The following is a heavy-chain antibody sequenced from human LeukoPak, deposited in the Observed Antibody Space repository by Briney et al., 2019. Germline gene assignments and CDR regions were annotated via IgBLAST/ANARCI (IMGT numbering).Heavy chain of an antibody. CDR3: AHAQITMTVGMVCHFDH. Sequence: SGPTLPHPTQTLTLTCTFSGVSVSTSGVGVGWIRQPPGKPLEWLGIIYWDDDQHYSPSLKNRLPISKDTSKNQVVLTMTNMDPVDTATYYCAHAQITMTVGMVCHFDHWRQGPGHPVSS. CDR2: IYWDDDQ. CDR1: GVSVSTSGVG. J-gene: IGHJ4*02. V-gene: IGHV2-5*02. D-gene: IGHD3-22*01.